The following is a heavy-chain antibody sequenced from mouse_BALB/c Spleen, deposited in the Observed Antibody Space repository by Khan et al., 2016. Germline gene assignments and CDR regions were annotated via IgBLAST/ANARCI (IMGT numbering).Heavy chain of an antibody. CDR3: TRIYRSDFDY. CDR1: AYSFTGYF. Sequence: VQLQQSGPELVRPGASVKISCTASAYSFTGYFMNWVMQSHGKSLEWIGRINPHIGETFYNQRFKDKATLTVDESSSTAHMELRSLASEDSAVYYCTRIYRSDFDYWGQGTTLTVSP. CDR2: INPHIGET. J-gene: IGHJ2*01. D-gene: IGHD1-1*01. V-gene: IGHV1-20*02.